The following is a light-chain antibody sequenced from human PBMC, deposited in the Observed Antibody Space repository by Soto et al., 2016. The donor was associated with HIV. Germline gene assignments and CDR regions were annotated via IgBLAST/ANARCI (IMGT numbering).Light chain of an antibody. J-gene: IGLJ2*01. CDR3: QVWDTSSDVV. V-gene: IGLV3-21*03. Sequence: YVLTQPPSVSVAPGKTARITCGGNNIGSKSVSWYQQKPGQAPVLVVYDDSDRPSGIPDRFSGSNSGNTATLTISRVEAGSEADYYCQVWDTSSDVVFGGGTKLTVL. CDR1: NIGSKS. CDR2: DDS.